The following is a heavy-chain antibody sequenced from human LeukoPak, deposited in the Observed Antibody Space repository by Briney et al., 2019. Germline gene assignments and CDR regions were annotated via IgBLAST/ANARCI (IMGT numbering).Heavy chain of an antibody. CDR2: YSGST. J-gene: IGHJ4*02. D-gene: IGHD3-10*01. V-gene: IGHV4-59*01. CDR3: ARGEYYYSSGS. CDR1: GGSISSCY. Sequence: SETLSLTCTVSGGSISSCYWSWIRQPPGKGLEWIGYYSGSTNYNPSLKSRVTISVDTSKNQFSLKLSSVTAADTAVYYCARGEYYYSSGSWGQGTLVTVSS.